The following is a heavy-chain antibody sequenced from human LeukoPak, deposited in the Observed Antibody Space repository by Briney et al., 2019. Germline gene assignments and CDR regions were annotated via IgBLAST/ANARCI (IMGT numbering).Heavy chain of an antibody. V-gene: IGHV1-2*06. CDR3: ARSDYYDSSGGDFDY. D-gene: IGHD3-22*01. CDR2: INPNSGGT. CDR1: GYTFTGYY. Sequence: ASVTVSCKASGYTFTGYYMHWVRQAPGQGLEWMGRINPNSGGTNYAQKFQGRVTMTRDTSISTAYMELSRLRSDDTAVYYCARSDYYDSSGGDFDYWGQGTLVTVSS. J-gene: IGHJ4*02.